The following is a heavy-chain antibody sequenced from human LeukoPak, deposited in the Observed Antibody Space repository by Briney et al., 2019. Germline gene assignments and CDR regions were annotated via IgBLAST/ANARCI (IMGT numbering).Heavy chain of an antibody. CDR3: ARGSTLIRGFDY. V-gene: IGHV4-31*03. Sequence: PSQTLSLTCTVSGGSISSGDYYWNWIRQHPEKSLEWIGYIFYSGSAYYNPSLKSRVTISVDTSKNQFSLKLSSVTAADTAVYYCARGSTLIRGFDYWGQGTLVTASS. D-gene: IGHD3-10*01. CDR1: GGSISSGDYY. J-gene: IGHJ4*02. CDR2: IFYSGSA.